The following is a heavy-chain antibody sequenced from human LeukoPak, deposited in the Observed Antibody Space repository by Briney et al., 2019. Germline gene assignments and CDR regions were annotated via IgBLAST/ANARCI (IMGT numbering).Heavy chain of an antibody. CDR1: GFTFSRHS. D-gene: IGHD6-13*01. CDR2: ISSSSSYI. Sequence: PGGSLRLSCAASGFTFSRHSSNWVRQAPGKGLEWVPSISSSSSYIYYADSVKGRFTISRDNAKNSLYLQMNSLRAEDTAVYYCAREIEAAGNAFDIWGQGTMVTVSS. V-gene: IGHV3-21*01. J-gene: IGHJ3*02. CDR3: AREIEAAGNAFDI.